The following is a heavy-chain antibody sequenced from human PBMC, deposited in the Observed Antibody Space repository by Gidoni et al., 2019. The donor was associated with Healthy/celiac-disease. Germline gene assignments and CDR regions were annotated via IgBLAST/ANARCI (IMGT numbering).Heavy chain of an antibody. CDR2: INHSGST. CDR1: GGSISSGGYS. D-gene: IGHD3-9*01. J-gene: IGHJ3*02. V-gene: IGHV4-30-2*01. CDR3: ARESCLLTGYSQGAFDI. Sequence: QLQLQESGSGLVKPSQTLSLTCAASGGSISSGGYSWSWIRELPWKGLEWIGYINHSGSTSDNPSLKSRVTISVDRSKNQFSLKLSSVTAADTAVYYCARESCLLTGYSQGAFDIWGQGTMVTVSS.